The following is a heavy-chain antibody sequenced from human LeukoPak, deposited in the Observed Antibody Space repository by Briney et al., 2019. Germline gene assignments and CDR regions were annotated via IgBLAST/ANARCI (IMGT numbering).Heavy chain of an antibody. D-gene: IGHD3-10*01. CDR2: IIPVFGTA. V-gene: IGHV1-69*13. Sequence: SVKVSCKASGGTFSSYAISWVRQAPGQGLEWMGGIIPVFGTANYAQKFQGRVTITADESTSTAYMELSSLRSEDTAVYYCARVSSYYGSGSYGYWGQGTLVTVSS. CDR1: GGTFSSYA. J-gene: IGHJ4*02. CDR3: ARVSSYYGSGSYGY.